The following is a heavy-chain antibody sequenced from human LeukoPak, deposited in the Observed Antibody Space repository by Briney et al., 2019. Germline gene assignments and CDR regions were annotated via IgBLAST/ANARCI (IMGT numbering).Heavy chain of an antibody. CDR2: IKQDVSDK. CDR1: GFTFSSYW. D-gene: IGHD3-16*01. V-gene: IGHV3-7*01. Sequence: QTGGSLRPSCAASGFTFSSYWMSWVRQAPGKGLEWVANIKQDVSDKYYVDSVKGRSTISRDNAKNSMYLQMNSRRAEDTAVYYCAREAGTYVIDYWGQGTLVTVSS. J-gene: IGHJ4*02. CDR3: AREAGTYVIDY.